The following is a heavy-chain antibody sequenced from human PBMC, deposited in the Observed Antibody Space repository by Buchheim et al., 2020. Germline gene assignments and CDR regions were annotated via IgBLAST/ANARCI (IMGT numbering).Heavy chain of an antibody. J-gene: IGHJ4*01. CDR1: GFSLGTAGMR. V-gene: IGHV2-70*04. CDR2: IDWDDDK. D-gene: IGHD6-19*01. CDR3: ARPATVAGPNYFFYF. Sequence: QVTLKESGPALVKPTQTLRLTCTFSGFSLGTAGMRVSWIRQSPGKALEWLARIDWDDDKFYRPSLRTRLAISKDTSRNQVALTLTNMDPMDRGVYCCARPATVAGPNYFFYFWGPGTL.